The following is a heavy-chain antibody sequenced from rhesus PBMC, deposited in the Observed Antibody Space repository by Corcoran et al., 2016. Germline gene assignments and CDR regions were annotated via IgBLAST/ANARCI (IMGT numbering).Heavy chain of an antibody. D-gene: IGHD2-33*01. CDR3: WLDQFDV. J-gene: IGHJ5-1*01. CDR2: IYGGVGAT. CDR1: GGSISDAYF. Sequence: QVQLQESGPGLVKPSETLSLTCAVSGGSISDAYFWSWVRQPPGKGMEWIGFIYGGVGATYYNTSLKNRVTISKDTSKNQFSLKLTSVTAADTAVYYCWLDQFDVWGAGILVTVSS. V-gene: IGHV4-106*01.